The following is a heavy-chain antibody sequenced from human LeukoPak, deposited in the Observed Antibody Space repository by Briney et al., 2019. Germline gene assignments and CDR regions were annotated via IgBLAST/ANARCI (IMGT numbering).Heavy chain of an antibody. Sequence: GRSLRLSCAASGFTFSSYAIHWVRQAPGKGLEWVAVISYDGSNKYYADSVKGRFTISRDNSKNTLYLQMNSLRAEDTAVYYCARDITMVRGVLDYWGQGTLVTVSS. CDR1: GFTFSSYA. J-gene: IGHJ4*02. D-gene: IGHD3-10*01. CDR2: ISYDGSNK. V-gene: IGHV3-30*04. CDR3: ARDITMVRGVLDY.